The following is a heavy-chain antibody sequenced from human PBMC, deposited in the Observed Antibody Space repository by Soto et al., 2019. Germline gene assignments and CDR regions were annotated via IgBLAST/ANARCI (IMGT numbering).Heavy chain of an antibody. CDR2: IFSNDEE. CDR1: GFSLSNAGMG. D-gene: IGHD3-10*02. CDR3: ARIGAMFYYGTDV. Sequence: QVTWKESGPVLVKPTETLTLTCTVSGFSLSNAGMGVTWIRQTPGKALEWLAHIFSNDEESYRSSLRSRLTISKDTSKSQVVLTMTNVDPVDTGTYYCARIGAMFYYGTDVRGQGTTVTVSS. V-gene: IGHV2-26*01. J-gene: IGHJ6*02.